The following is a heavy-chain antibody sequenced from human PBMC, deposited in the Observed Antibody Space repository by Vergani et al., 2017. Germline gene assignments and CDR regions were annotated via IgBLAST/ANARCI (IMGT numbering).Heavy chain of an antibody. D-gene: IGHD6-13*01. J-gene: IGHJ5*02. CDR3: ARGDSSSWYRGHWFDP. CDR1: GYTFTSYD. CDR2: MNPNSGNT. V-gene: IGHV1-8*01. Sequence: VQLVQSGAAVKKPGESLKVSCTASGYTFTSYDINWVRQATGQGLEWMGWMNPNSGNTGYAQKFQGRVTMTRNTSISTAYMELSSLRSEDTAVYYCARGDSSSWYRGHWFDPWGQGTLVTVSS.